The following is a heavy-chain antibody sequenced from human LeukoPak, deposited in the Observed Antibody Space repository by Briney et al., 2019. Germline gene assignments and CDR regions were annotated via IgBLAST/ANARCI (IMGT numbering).Heavy chain of an antibody. Sequence: SETLSLTCTVSGGSVSSGSYYWSWIRQPPGTGLEWIGYIYYSGSTYYNPSLKSRVTISVDTSKNQFSLELSSVTAADTAVYYCARDSTVYGDYIFWGQGTLVTVSS. CDR2: IYYSGST. J-gene: IGHJ4*02. V-gene: IGHV4-61*01. CDR3: ARDSTVYGDYIF. CDR1: GGSVSSGSYY. D-gene: IGHD4-17*01.